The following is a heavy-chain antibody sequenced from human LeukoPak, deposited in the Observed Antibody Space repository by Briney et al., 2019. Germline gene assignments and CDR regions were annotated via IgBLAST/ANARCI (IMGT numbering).Heavy chain of an antibody. Sequence: ASVRVSCKASGYTFTNYYIHWVRQAPGQGLEWMGWINTNTGNPTYAQGFTGRFVFSLDTSVSTAYLQISSLKAEDTAVYYCARSHDSSGYYSGAFDIWGQGTMVTVSS. V-gene: IGHV7-4-1*02. CDR2: INTNTGNP. CDR3: ARSHDSSGYYSGAFDI. CDR1: GYTFTNYY. D-gene: IGHD3-22*01. J-gene: IGHJ3*02.